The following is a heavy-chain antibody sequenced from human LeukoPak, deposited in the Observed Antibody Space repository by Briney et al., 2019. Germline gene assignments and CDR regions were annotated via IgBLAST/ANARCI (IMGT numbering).Heavy chain of an antibody. CDR2: INPNSGGT. Sequence: ASVKVSCKASGGTFSSYAISWVRQAPGQGLEWMGRINPNSGGTNYAQKFQGRVTMTRDTSISTAYMELSRLRSDDTAVYYCARARKTYYYGSGNIDYWGQGTLVTVSS. CDR1: GGTFSSYA. V-gene: IGHV1-2*06. D-gene: IGHD3-10*01. CDR3: ARARKTYYYGSGNIDY. J-gene: IGHJ4*02.